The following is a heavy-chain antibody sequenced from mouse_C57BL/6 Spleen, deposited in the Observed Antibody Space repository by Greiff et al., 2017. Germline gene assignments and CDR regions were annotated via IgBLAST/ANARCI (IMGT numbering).Heavy chain of an antibody. D-gene: IGHD3-2*02. V-gene: IGHV1-7*01. Sequence: VQLQQSGAELAKPGASVKLSCKASGYTFTSYWMHWVKQRPGQGLEWIGYINPSSGYTKYNQKFKDKATLTADKSSSTAYMQLISLTYEDSAVYYCARSDDSSGYGAWFAYWGQGTMVTVSA. CDR1: GYTFTSYW. CDR3: ARSDDSSGYGAWFAY. J-gene: IGHJ3*01. CDR2: INPSSGYT.